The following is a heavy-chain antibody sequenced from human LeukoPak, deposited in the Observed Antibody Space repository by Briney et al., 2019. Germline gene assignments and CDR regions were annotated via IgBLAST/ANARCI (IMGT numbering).Heavy chain of an antibody. D-gene: IGHD1-26*01. J-gene: IGHJ3*02. Sequence: GGCLRLACAAAELTFDDYGMGWVRQAPGKGLEWGSGINWNGGSTGYADSVKGRFTISRDNAKNSLYMQMNSLRAEDTALYYCARDIGPHAFDIWGQGTMVTVSS. V-gene: IGHV3-20*04. CDR3: ARDIGPHAFDI. CDR1: ELTFDDYG. CDR2: INWNGGST.